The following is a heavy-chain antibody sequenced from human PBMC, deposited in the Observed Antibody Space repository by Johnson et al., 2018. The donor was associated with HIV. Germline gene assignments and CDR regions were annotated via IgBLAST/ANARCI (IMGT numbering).Heavy chain of an antibody. D-gene: IGHD4-17*01. CDR1: GFTFSSYA. CDR3: SRDRSPYYGDYKSAFDI. Sequence: QVQLVESGGGVVQPGRSLRLSCAASGFTFSSYAMHWVRQAPGKGLEWVALISYDGSITYYADSVTGRFTISRDNSKNTLYLQMNSLRAEDTAVYYCSRDRSPYYGDYKSAFDIWGQGTMVTVSS. V-gene: IGHV3-30*04. CDR2: ISYDGSIT. J-gene: IGHJ3*02.